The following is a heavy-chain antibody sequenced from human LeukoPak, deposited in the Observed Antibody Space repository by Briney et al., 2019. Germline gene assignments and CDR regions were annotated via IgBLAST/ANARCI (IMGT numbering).Heavy chain of an antibody. CDR3: ARRSGEGYFDC. Sequence: GGSLRLSCAASGFTFSSHGMHWVRQAPGKGLEWVAVIWDDGSEQDYADSVKGRFTISRDNSKNTLYLQMNSLRAEDTAVYYCARRSGEGYFDCWGQGTLVTVSS. D-gene: IGHD1-26*01. CDR1: GFTFSSHG. J-gene: IGHJ4*02. CDR2: IWDDGSEQ. V-gene: IGHV3-33*01.